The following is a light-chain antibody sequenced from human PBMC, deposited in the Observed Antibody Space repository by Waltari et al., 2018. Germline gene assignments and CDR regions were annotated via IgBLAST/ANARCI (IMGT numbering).Light chain of an antibody. CDR3: QSGDSSGTYWV. V-gene: IGLV3-25*03. CDR1: ALPKQY. CDR2: KNS. Sequence: SYELTQPPSVSVSPGQTARITCSGDALPKQYAYWFQQKPGQAPAVGIYKNSKRPPGIPERFSGSRSGTTVTLTSSGVQAEDEADYYCQSGDSSGTYWVFGGGTKLTVL. J-gene: IGLJ3*02.